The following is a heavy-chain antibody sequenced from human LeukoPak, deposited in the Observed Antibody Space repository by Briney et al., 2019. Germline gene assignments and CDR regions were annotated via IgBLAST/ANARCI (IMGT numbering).Heavy chain of an antibody. CDR1: GYSISSGYY. Sequence: SETLSLTCTVSGYSISSGYYWGWIRQPPGKGLEWIGSIYHSGSTYYNPSLKSRVTISIDTSKNQFSLTLSSVTAADTAVYYCARGDYSNYEIDYWGQGTLVTVSS. J-gene: IGHJ4*02. D-gene: IGHD4-11*01. V-gene: IGHV4-38-2*02. CDR3: ARGDYSNYEIDY. CDR2: IYHSGST.